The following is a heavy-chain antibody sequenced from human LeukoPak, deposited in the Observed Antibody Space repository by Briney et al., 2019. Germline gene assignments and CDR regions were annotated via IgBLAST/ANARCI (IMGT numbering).Heavy chain of an antibody. V-gene: IGHV4-34*01. J-gene: IGHJ4*02. CDR3: ARGALRSAYDY. D-gene: IGHD2-21*01. CDR2: INHSGST. Sequence: PSETLSLTCAVYGGSFSGYYWSWIRQPPGKGLEWIGEINHSGSTNYNPSLKSRVTISVDTSKNQFSLKLSSVTAADTAVYYCARGALRSAYDYRGQGTLVTVSS. CDR1: GGSFSGYY.